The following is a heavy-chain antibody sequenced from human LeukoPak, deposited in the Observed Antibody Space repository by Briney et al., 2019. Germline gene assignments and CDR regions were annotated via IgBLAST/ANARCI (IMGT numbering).Heavy chain of an antibody. Sequence: GASVKVSCKASGYTFTSYGISWVRQAPGQGLEWMGWISAYNGNTNYAQKLQGRVTMTTDTSTSTAYMELRSLRSDDTAVYYCAKDVAMVTSVGYFDYWGQGTLVTVSS. CDR3: AKDVAMVTSVGYFDY. CDR1: GYTFTSYG. CDR2: ISAYNGNT. J-gene: IGHJ4*02. D-gene: IGHD5-18*01. V-gene: IGHV1-18*01.